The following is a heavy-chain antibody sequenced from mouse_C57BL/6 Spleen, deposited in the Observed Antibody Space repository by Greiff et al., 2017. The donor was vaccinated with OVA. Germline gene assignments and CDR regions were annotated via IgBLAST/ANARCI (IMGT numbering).Heavy chain of an antibody. Sequence: QVQLQQSGAELVMPGASVKLSCKASGYTFTSYWMHWVKQRPGQGLEWIGEIDPSDSYTNYNQKFKGKSTLTVDKSSSTAYMQLSSLTSEDSAVYYCARSDYDGGFDYWGQGTTLTVSS. CDR1: GYTFTSYW. J-gene: IGHJ2*01. CDR2: IDPSDSYT. V-gene: IGHV1-69*01. D-gene: IGHD2-4*01. CDR3: ARSDYDGGFDY.